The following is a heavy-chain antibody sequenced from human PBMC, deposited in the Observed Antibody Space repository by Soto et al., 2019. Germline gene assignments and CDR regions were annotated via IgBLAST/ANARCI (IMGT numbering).Heavy chain of an antibody. D-gene: IGHD3-10*01. CDR2: ISSSSSTI. J-gene: IGHJ4*02. Sequence: PGGSLRLSCAASGFTFSSYSMNWVRQAPGKGLEWVSYISSSSSTIYYADSVKGRFTISRDNAKNSLYLQMNSLRAEDTAVYYCASPYGFSDYWGQGTLVTVSS. V-gene: IGHV3-48*01. CDR3: ASPYGFSDY. CDR1: GFTFSSYS.